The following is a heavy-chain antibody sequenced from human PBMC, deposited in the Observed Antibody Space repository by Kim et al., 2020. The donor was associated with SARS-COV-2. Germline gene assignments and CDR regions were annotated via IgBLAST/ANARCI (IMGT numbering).Heavy chain of an antibody. CDR3: AKDNPNGGSGSYYDY. J-gene: IGHJ4*02. Sequence: GGSLRLSCAASGFTFDDYTMHWVRQAPGKGLEWVSLISWDGGSTYYADSVKGRFTISRDNSKNSLYLQMNSLRTEDTALYYCAKDNPNGGSGSYYDYWGQGTLVTVSS. CDR1: GFTFDDYT. V-gene: IGHV3-43*01. D-gene: IGHD3-10*01. CDR2: ISWDGGST.